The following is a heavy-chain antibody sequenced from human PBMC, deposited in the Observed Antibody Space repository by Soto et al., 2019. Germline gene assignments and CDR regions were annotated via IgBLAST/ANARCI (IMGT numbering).Heavy chain of an antibody. CDR2: INPNSGGT. CDR1: GYTFTGYY. J-gene: IGHJ6*02. CDR3: ARIYYDFWSGYHPHYYYGMDV. D-gene: IGHD3-3*01. V-gene: IGHV1-2*04. Sequence: ASVKVSCKASGYTFTGYYMHWVRQAPGQGLEWMGWINPNSGGTNYAQKIQGWVTMTRGTSISTAYMELSRLRSDDTAVYYFARIYYDFWSGYHPHYYYGMDVWGQGTTVTVSS.